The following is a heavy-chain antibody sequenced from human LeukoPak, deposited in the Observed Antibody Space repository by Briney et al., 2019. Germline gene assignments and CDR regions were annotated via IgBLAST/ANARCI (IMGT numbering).Heavy chain of an antibody. Sequence: ASVKVSCKASGGTFSSYAISWVRQAPGQGLEWMGWISAYNGNTNYAQKLQGRVTMTTDTSTSTAYMELRSLRSDDTAVYYCARDRGAQYSSSSVSVDYWGQGTLVTVSS. J-gene: IGHJ4*02. V-gene: IGHV1-18*01. CDR2: ISAYNGNT. CDR1: GGTFSSYA. CDR3: ARDRGAQYSSSSVSVDY. D-gene: IGHD6-6*01.